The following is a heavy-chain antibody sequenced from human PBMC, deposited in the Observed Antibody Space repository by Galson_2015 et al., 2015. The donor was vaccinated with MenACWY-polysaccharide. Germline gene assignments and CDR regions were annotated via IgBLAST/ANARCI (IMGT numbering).Heavy chain of an antibody. V-gene: IGHV3-11*01. D-gene: IGHD6-25*01. CDR1: GFTFSDYY. CDR3: ARSAWLDI. Sequence: SLRLSCAASGFTFSDYYMSWIRQAPGKGLECISHISSGGGRIIYYADSVKGRFTISRDNAKNSLYLQMNSLRAEDTAMYYCARSAWLDIWGQGTMVTVSS. J-gene: IGHJ3*02. CDR2: ISSGGGRI.